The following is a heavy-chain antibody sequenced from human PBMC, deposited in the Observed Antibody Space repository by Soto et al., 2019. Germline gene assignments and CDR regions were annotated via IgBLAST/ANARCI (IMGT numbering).Heavy chain of an antibody. J-gene: IGHJ4*02. CDR2: VSAFNGDT. CDR3: VRVANGGDWLY. V-gene: IGHV1-18*04. Sequence: GASVKVSCKASGFGFSSYGFSWVRQAPGQGLEWMGWVSAFNGDTHYGQRFQGRLTMTTDTSTSTVYMELRSLRSDDTAAYYCVRVANGGDWLYWGQGSLVTVSS. D-gene: IGHD2-21*02. CDR1: GFGFSSYG.